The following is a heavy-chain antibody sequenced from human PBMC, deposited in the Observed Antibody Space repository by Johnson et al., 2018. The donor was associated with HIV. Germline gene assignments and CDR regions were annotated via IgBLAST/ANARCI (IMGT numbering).Heavy chain of an antibody. D-gene: IGHD6-13*01. CDR1: GFTFSSYW. J-gene: IGHJ3*02. CDR3: AKDHWVVGSWQAFDI. CDR2: IGTAGDT. Sequence: VQLVESGGGLVQPGGSLRLSCAASGFTFSSYWMSWVRQAPGQGLEWVSAIGTAGDTYYPGSVQGRFTISRENAKNSLYLQMNSLRAEDTAVYYCAKDHWVVGSWQAFDIWGQGTMVTVSS. V-gene: IGHV3-13*01.